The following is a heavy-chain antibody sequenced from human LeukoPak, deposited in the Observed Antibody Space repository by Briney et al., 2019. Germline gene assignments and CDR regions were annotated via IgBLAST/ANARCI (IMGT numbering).Heavy chain of an antibody. Sequence: GGSLRLSCSASGFAFSTYAMSWVRQAPGAGLEWVSTISGTGGSTYYADSVRGRFTISRDNSKNTVSLQMESLRAEDTALYYCAKDYAVGSIDYWGQGTLVTVSS. D-gene: IGHD6-19*01. V-gene: IGHV3-23*01. CDR3: AKDYAVGSIDY. CDR1: GFAFSTYA. J-gene: IGHJ4*02. CDR2: ISGTGGST.